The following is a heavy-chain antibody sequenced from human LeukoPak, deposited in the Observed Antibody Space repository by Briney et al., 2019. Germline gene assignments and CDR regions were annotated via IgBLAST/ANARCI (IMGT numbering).Heavy chain of an antibody. D-gene: IGHD3-16*02. CDR3: ARALGELSFIIDY. J-gene: IGHJ4*02. Sequence: SETLSLTCAVYGGSFSGYYCSWIRQPPGKGLEWIGEINHSGSTNYNPSLKSRVTISVDTSKNQFSLKLSSVTAADTGLYYCARALGELSFIIDYWGQGTLVTVSS. CDR1: GGSFSGYY. V-gene: IGHV4-34*01. CDR2: INHSGST.